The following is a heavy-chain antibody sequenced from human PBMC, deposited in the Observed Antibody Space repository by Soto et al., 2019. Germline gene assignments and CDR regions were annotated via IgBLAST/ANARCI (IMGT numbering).Heavy chain of an antibody. Sequence: QVHLMQSGAEVKKPGASVKVSCKASGYTFDTYGITWVRQAPGQGLEWMGWISPYNGNTKFAQKFQDRVAMTTATSTSTAYMEVASLRSDDTAVYYCARGCIAGTTHLGHWGQGTLVSVSS. D-gene: IGHD4-17*01. CDR2: ISPYNGNT. J-gene: IGHJ4*02. CDR1: GYTFDTYG. CDR3: ARGCIAGTTHLGH. V-gene: IGHV1-18*01.